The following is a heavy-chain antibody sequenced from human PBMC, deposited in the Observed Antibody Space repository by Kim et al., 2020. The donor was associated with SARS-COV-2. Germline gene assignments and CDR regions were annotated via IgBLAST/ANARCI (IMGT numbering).Heavy chain of an antibody. CDR2: IYYSGST. CDR3: ARMERRERWFDP. V-gene: IGHV4-39*07. J-gene: IGHJ5*02. CDR1: GGSISSSSYY. D-gene: IGHD1-1*01. Sequence: SETLSLTCTVSGGSISSSSYYWGWIRQPPGKGLEWIGSIYYSGSTYYNPSLKSRVTISVDTSKNQFSLKLSSVTAADTAVYYCARMERRERWFDPWGQGTLVTVSS.